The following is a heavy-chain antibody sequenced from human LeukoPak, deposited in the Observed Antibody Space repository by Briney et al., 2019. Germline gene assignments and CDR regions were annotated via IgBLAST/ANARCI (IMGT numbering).Heavy chain of an antibody. CDR2: ISSSGSTI. J-gene: IGHJ4*02. CDR1: GFTFSDYY. Sequence: GGSLRLSWAASGFTFSDYYMSWIRQAPGKGLEWVSYISSSGSTIYYADSVKGRFTISRDNAKNSLYLQMNSLRAEDTAVYYCARDSGRGSSWYVVNRWVDYWGQGTLVTVSS. D-gene: IGHD6-13*01. CDR3: ARDSGRGSSWYVVNRWVDY. V-gene: IGHV3-11*04.